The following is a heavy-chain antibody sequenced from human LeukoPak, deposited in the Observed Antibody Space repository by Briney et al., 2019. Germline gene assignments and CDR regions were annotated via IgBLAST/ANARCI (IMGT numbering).Heavy chain of an antibody. CDR1: GGSISSGGYY. V-gene: IGHV4-31*03. CDR2: IYYGGSS. Sequence: SETLSLTCTVSGGSISSGGYYWSWIRQHPGKGLEWIGYIYYGGSSYYNPSLKSRAVISIDTSKNQFSLKLSSLTAADTAVYYCATKGAATPYYYYGMDVWGQGTTVTVSS. D-gene: IGHD2-15*01. CDR3: ATKGAATPYYYYGMDV. J-gene: IGHJ6*02.